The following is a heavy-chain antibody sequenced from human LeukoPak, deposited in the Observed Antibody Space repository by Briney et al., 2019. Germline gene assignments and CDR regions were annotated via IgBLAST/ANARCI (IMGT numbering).Heavy chain of an antibody. CDR2: IKSKVNGETT. CDR3: TKDLPFTRGGVIVD. J-gene: IGHJ4*02. CDR1: GFTFGDYA. V-gene: IGHV3-15*01. D-gene: IGHD3-16*01. Sequence: GGSLRLSCTASGFTFGDYAMSWFRQAPGKGLEWVGRIKSKVNGETTDYGEPVQGRFTISRDDSKNMLYLQMNSLTSEDTAMYYCTKDLPFTRGGVIVDWGQGTLVTVSS.